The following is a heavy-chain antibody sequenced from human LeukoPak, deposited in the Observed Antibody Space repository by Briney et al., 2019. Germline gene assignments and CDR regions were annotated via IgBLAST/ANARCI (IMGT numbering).Heavy chain of an antibody. CDR1: GFTFSSYA. D-gene: IGHD4-11*01. CDR2: ISGSGGST. Sequence: PGGSLRLPCAASGFTFSSYAMSWVRQAPGKGLEWVSAISGSGGSTYYADSVKGRFTISRDDSKNTLYLQMNSLRAEDTAVYYCAKDTWRSYSNYVVDYWGQGTLVTVSS. V-gene: IGHV3-23*01. CDR3: AKDTWRSYSNYVVDY. J-gene: IGHJ4*02.